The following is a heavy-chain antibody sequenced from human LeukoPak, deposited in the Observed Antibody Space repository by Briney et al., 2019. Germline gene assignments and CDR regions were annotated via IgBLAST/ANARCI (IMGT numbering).Heavy chain of an antibody. CDR2: IYYSGSS. CDR3: ARHRSGWLQSSFDY. CDR1: GGSISSSSYY. J-gene: IGHJ4*02. V-gene: IGHV4-39*01. Sequence: TSETLSLTCTVSGGSISSSSYYWGWIRQPPGKGLEWIGSIYYSGSSFDNPALKSRVTISLDTSKNQFSLKLSSVTAADTAVYYCARHRSGWLQSSFDYWGQGTLVTVSS. D-gene: IGHD5-24*01.